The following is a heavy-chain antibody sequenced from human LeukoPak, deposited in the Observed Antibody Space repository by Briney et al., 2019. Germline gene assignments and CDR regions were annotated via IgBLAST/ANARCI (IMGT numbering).Heavy chain of an antibody. CDR1: GGSISSSSYY. J-gene: IGHJ3*02. Sequence: PSETLSLTCTVSGGSISSSSYYWGWIRQPPGKGLEWIGSIYYSGSTYYNPSLKSRVTISVDTSKNQFSLKLSSVTAADTAVYYCARLAPITMVRGVGYDAFDIWGQGTMVTVSS. D-gene: IGHD3-10*01. CDR3: ARLAPITMVRGVGYDAFDI. V-gene: IGHV4-39*07. CDR2: IYYSGST.